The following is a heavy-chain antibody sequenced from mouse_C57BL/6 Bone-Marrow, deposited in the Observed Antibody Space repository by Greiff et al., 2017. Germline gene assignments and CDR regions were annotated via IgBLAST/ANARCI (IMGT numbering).Heavy chain of an antibody. Sequence: QVQLQQSGAELARPGASVKLSCKASGYTFTSYGISWVKQRTGQGLEWICEIYPRSGNTYYNEKFKGKATLTADKSSSTAYMELRSLTSEDSAVYFCARERGNYVWFAYWGQGTLVTVSA. CDR2: IYPRSGNT. J-gene: IGHJ3*01. CDR3: ARERGNYVWFAY. V-gene: IGHV1-81*01. CDR1: GYTFTSYG. D-gene: IGHD2-1*01.